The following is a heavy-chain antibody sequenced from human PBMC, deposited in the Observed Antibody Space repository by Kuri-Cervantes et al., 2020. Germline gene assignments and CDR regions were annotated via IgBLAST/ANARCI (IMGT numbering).Heavy chain of an antibody. CDR2: IIPIFGTA. CDR3: AKVGEQWLAPPRMYYFDY. Sequence: SVKVSCKASGGTFSSYAISWVRQAPGQGLEWMGGIIPIFGTANYAQKFQGRVTITADESTSTAYMELSSLRSEDTAVYYCAKVGEQWLAPPRMYYFDYWGQGTLVTVSS. CDR1: GGTFSSYA. D-gene: IGHD6-19*01. V-gene: IGHV1-69*13. J-gene: IGHJ4*02.